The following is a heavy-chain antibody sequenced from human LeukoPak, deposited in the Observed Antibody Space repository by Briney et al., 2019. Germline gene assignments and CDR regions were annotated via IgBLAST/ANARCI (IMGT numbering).Heavy chain of an antibody. D-gene: IGHD3-9*01. J-gene: IGHJ4*02. V-gene: IGHV1-69*13. Sequence: GASVKVSCKASGGTFSSYAISRVRQAPGQGLEWMGGIIPIFGTANYAQKFQGRVTITADESTSTAYMELSSLRSEDTAVYYCAISLVLRYFDWLPGTWGQGTLVTVSS. CDR3: AISLVLRYFDWLPGT. CDR1: GGTFSSYA. CDR2: IIPIFGTA.